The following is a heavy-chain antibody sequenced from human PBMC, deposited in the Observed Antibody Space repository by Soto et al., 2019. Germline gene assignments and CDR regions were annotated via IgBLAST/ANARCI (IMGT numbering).Heavy chain of an antibody. V-gene: IGHV4-59*08. CDR2: IYYSGST. CDR1: GGSISSYY. CDR3: ATQTVTTSQVNY. Sequence: SETLSLTCTVSGGSISSYYWSWIRQPPGKGLEWIGYIYYSGSTNYNPSLKSRVTISLDTSKNQFSLKLSSVTAADTAVYYCATQTVTTSQVNYWGQGTLVTVSS. J-gene: IGHJ4*02. D-gene: IGHD4-17*01.